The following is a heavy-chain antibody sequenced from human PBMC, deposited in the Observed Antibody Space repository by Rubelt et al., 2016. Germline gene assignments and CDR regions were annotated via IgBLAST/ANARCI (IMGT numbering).Heavy chain of an antibody. CDR3: ARRNSGTYSPFDY. J-gene: IGHJ4*02. CDR1: GYTFTNHW. D-gene: IGHD1-26*01. Sequence: EVQLVQSGAEVKKPGESLRISCKGSGYTFTNHWISWVRQMPGKGLEWMGRIDPSDSYTNYNPALVGHVTISVDKSISTACLQWSSLRASDTAMYYCARRNSGTYSPFDYWGQGTMVTVSP. V-gene: IGHV5-10-1*01. CDR2: IDPSDSYT.